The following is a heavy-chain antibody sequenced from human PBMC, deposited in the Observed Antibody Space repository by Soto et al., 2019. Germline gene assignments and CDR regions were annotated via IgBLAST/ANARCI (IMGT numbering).Heavy chain of an antibody. D-gene: IGHD6-19*01. J-gene: IGHJ3*02. CDR1: GGSISSYY. V-gene: IGHV4-59*08. CDR2: IYYSGST. CDR3: ARLISSDDDAFDI. Sequence: QVQLQESGPGLVKPSETLSLTCTVSGGSISSYYWSWIRQPPGKGLEWIGYIYYSGSTNYNPSLKSRVTISVDTSKNQFSLKLSSVTAADTAVYYCARLISSDDDAFDIWGQGTMVTVSS.